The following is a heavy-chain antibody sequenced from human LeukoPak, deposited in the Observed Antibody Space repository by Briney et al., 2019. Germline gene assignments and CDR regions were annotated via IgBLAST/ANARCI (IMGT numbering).Heavy chain of an antibody. CDR2: IYYSGST. CDR1: GGSISSSSYC. Sequence: PSETLSLTCTVPGGSISSSSYCWGWIRQPPGKGLEWIGSIYYSGSTYYNPSLKSRVTISVDTSKNQSSRKLSSVTAADTAVYYCARHPQRPSHYYYYMYVWGKGTTVTVSS. J-gene: IGHJ6*03. D-gene: IGHD2-2*01. CDR3: ARHPQRPSHYYYYMYV. V-gene: IGHV4-39*01.